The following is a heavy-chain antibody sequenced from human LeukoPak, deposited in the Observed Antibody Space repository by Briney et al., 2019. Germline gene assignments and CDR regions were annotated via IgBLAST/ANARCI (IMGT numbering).Heavy chain of an antibody. CDR2: IYASGKT. J-gene: IGHJ4*02. Sequence: SETLSLTCAVYGGSFSGYYWSWVRQPAGKELEWIGRIYASGKTDYNPYTPSLKSRVAMSLDTSKNQVSLYLTSVTAADTAMYFCARSFSEKYYFESWGQGTLVTVSS. D-gene: IGHD1-26*01. CDR3: ARSFSEKYYFES. V-gene: IGHV4-59*10. CDR1: GGSFSGYY.